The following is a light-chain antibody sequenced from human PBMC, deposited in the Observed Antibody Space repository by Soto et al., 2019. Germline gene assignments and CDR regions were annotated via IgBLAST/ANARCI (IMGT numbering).Light chain of an antibody. Sequence: QSALTQPASVSGSPGQSITISCTGTSSDVGGYNYVSWYQQHPGNAPKLMIYDVSNRPSGLSNRFSGTKAGNTASLTISGLPAEDEAYYYCRSYTSSSARVFGGGTKLTVL. CDR2: DVS. CDR1: SSDVGGYNY. V-gene: IGLV2-14*01. J-gene: IGLJ2*01. CDR3: RSYTSSSARV.